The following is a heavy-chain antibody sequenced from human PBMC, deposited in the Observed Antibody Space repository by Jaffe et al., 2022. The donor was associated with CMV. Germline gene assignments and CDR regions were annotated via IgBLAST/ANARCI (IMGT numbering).Heavy chain of an antibody. CDR1: GYTFTGYY. CDR2: INPNSGGT. J-gene: IGHJ4*02. Sequence: QVQLVQSGAEVKKPGASVKVSCKASGYTFTGYYMHWVRQAPGQGLEWMGWINPNSGGTNYAQKFQGRVTMTRDTSISTAYMELSRLRSDDTAVYYCARDLVEAVAGIRIGYWGQGTLVTVSS. CDR3: ARDLVEAVAGIRIGY. V-gene: IGHV1-2*02. D-gene: IGHD6-19*01.